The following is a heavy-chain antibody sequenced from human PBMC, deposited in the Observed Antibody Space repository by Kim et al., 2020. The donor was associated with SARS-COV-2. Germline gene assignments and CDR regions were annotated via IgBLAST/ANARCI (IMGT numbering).Heavy chain of an antibody. Sequence: TNYSPSFQGHVTISADKSISTAYLQWSSLKASDTAMYYCARTGTASGFDYWGQGTLVTVSS. J-gene: IGHJ4*02. CDR3: ARTGTASGFDY. V-gene: IGHV5-10-1*01. D-gene: IGHD3-10*01. CDR2: T.